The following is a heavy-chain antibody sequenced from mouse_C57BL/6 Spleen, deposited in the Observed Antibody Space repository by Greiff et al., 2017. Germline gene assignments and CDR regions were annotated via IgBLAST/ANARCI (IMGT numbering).Heavy chain of an antibody. CDR2: IDPSDSDT. V-gene: IGHV1-69*01. CDR3: ARLRAFDY. J-gene: IGHJ3*01. CDR1: GYTFTSYW. D-gene: IGHD2-12*01. Sequence: QVQLQQPGAELVMPGASVKLSCKASGYTFTSYWMHWVKQRPGQGLEWIGEIDPSDSDTNYNQKFKGKSTLTVDKSSSTAYMQRSSLTSEDSAVYYCARLRAFDYWGQGTLVTVSA.